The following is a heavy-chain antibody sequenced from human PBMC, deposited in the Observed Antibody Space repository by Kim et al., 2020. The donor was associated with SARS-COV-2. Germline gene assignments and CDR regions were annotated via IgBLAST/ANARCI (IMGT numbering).Heavy chain of an antibody. D-gene: IGHD3-10*01. CDR2: INKGGTP. CDR3: STNHPINWWPAFDY. J-gene: IGHJ4*02. CDR1: GFTFTIKA. V-gene: IGHV3-23*05. Sequence: GGSLRLSCVASGFTFTIKAMSWVRQSPVKGLEWVASINKGGTPYFANYAMSRFITFCNITTNKLLLLLISLLPADAAPFYYSTNHPINWWPAFDYWGLGT.